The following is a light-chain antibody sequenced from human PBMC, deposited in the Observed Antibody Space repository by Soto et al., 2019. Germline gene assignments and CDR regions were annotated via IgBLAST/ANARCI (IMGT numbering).Light chain of an antibody. CDR2: GNT. Sequence: QSVLTQPPSVSGAPGQSVTISCTGCSSNIGAGCEVHWYQHLPGKAPKLLIYGNTNRPSGVPDRFSGSKSGTSASLAITGIQAEDEADYYCQSYDTSLSASYVFGGGKKVTVL. V-gene: IGLV1-40*01. CDR1: SSNIGAGCE. CDR3: QSYDTSLSASYV. J-gene: IGLJ1*01.